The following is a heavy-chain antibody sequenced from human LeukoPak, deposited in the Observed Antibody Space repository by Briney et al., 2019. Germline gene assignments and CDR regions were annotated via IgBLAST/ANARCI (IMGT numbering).Heavy chain of an antibody. CDR2: ISGSGGST. Sequence: GGSLRLSCAASGFTFSSYAMSWVRQAPGKGLEWVSAISGSGGSTYYADSVKGRFTISRDNSKNSLFLQMNSLRAEDTALYYCAKALTMTAPYYYYGMDVWGQGTTVTVSS. V-gene: IGHV3-23*01. CDR1: GFTFSSYA. J-gene: IGHJ6*02. D-gene: IGHD2-21*02. CDR3: AKALTMTAPYYYYGMDV.